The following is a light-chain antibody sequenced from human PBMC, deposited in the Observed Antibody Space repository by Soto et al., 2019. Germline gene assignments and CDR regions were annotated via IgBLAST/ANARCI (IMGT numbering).Light chain of an antibody. V-gene: IGLV1-47*01. CDR3: AAWDDSLSGVV. CDR1: SSNIGSNY. Sequence: QSVLTQPPSASGTPGQRVTISCSGSSSNIGSNYVYWYQQLPGTAPKLLIYMNNQRPSGVPDRFSGSKSGTSASLALSGLRSEDEADYYCAAWDDSLSGVVFGGGTKLTVL. CDR2: MNN. J-gene: IGLJ2*01.